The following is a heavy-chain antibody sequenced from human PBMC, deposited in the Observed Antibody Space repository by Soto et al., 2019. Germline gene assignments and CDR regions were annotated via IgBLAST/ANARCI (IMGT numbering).Heavy chain of an antibody. CDR1: GYTFTSYD. J-gene: IGHJ4*02. Sequence: ASVKDSCKASGYTFTSYDIYWVRQATGQGLEWMGWMNPNTGNSGYAQKFHGRVTMTSDTSISTAHMELSSLRSEDTAVYYCARRAETNGWNGFGADKYYFDFWGQGTLVTVSS. CDR3: ARRAETNGWNGFGADKYYFDF. CDR2: MNPNTGNS. V-gene: IGHV1-8*01. D-gene: IGHD1-1*01.